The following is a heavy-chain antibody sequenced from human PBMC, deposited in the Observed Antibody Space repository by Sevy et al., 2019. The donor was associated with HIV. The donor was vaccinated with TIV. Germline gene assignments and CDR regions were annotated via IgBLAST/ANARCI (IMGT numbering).Heavy chain of an antibody. CDR1: GFTFSSYE. V-gene: IGHV3-48*03. Sequence: GESLKISCTAAGFTFSSYEMNWVRQAPGKRLEWVSSIVNSGSTVYYADSVKGRFTISRDNAKNSLFLQMNSLRAEDTAVYYCARGPHYYYDSSAFFEYLGQGTLVTVSS. D-gene: IGHD3-22*01. J-gene: IGHJ4*02. CDR2: IVNSGSTV. CDR3: ARGPHYYYDSSAFFEY.